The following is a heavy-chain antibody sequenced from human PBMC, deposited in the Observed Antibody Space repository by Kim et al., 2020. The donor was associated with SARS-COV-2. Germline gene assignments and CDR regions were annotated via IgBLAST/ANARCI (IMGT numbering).Heavy chain of an antibody. J-gene: IGHJ3*02. D-gene: IGHD3-22*01. V-gene: IGHV4-39*01. CDR3: ARHLLSAAYYYDSSGPNDAFDI. CDR2: IYYSGST. CDR1: GGSISSSSYY. Sequence: SETLSLTCTVSGGSISSSSYYWGWIRQPPGKGLEWIGSIYYSGSTSYNPSLKSRVTISVDTSKNQFSLKLSSVTAADTAVYYCARHLLSAAYYYDSSGPNDAFDIWGQGKMVTVSS.